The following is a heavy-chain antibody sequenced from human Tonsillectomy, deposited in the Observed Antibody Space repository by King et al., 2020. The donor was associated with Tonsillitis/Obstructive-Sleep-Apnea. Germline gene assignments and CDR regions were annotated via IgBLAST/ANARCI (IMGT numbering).Heavy chain of an antibody. D-gene: IGHD4-11*01. CDR3: ARTLHGYYYYMDV. CDR1: RGTLSRYA. Sequence: VQLVQSGAEVKKPGSSVKVSCKSSRGTLSRYALSWVRQAPGQGIEWMGGSIPIFGTANYEQKFQGRVTIPTDESTSTAYMELSSLRSEDTAVYYCARTLHGYYYYMDVWGKGTTVTVSS. CDR2: SIPIFGTA. V-gene: IGHV1-69*01. J-gene: IGHJ6*03.